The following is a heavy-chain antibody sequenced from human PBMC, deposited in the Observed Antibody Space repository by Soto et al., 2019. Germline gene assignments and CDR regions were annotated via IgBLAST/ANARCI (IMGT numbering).Heavy chain of an antibody. D-gene: IGHD2-8*01. CDR1: GYTFTSYG. CDR3: ARDRYCTNGVCYPYYYYYYGMDV. J-gene: IGHJ6*02. CDR2: ISAYNGNT. V-gene: IGHV1-18*01. Sequence: GASVKVSCKASGYTFTSYGISWVRQAPGQGLEWMGCISAYNGNTNYAQKLQGRVTMTTDTSTSTAYMELRSLRSDDTAVYYCARDRYCTNGVCYPYYYYYYGMDVWGQGTTVTVSS.